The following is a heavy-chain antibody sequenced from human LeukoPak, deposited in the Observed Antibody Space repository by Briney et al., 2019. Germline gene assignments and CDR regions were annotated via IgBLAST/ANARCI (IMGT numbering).Heavy chain of an antibody. J-gene: IGHJ4*02. CDR3: ARDYCSSTSCHELGY. D-gene: IGHD2-2*01. CDR2: IYYSGST. CDR1: GGSISSGGYY. V-gene: IGHV4-31*03. Sequence: SETLSLTCTVSGGSISSGGYYWSWIRQHPGKGLEWIGYIYYSGSTHYNPSLKSRVTISVDTSKNQFSLKLSSVTAADTAVYYCARDYCSSTSCHELGYWGQGTLVTVSS.